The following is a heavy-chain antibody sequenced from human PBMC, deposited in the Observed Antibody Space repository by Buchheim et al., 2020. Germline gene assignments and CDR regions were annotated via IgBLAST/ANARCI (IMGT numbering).Heavy chain of an antibody. J-gene: IGHJ4*02. V-gene: IGHV3-30-3*01. D-gene: IGHD3-22*01. CDR3: ARDYYYDSSGYYYRYFDY. Sequence: QVQLVESGGGVVQPGRSLRLSCAASGFTFSSYAMHWVRQAPGKGLEWVAVISYDGSNKYYADSVKGRFTISRDNSKNTLYLQMNSLRAEDTAVYYCARDYYYDSSGYYYRYFDYWGQGTL. CDR2: ISYDGSNK. CDR1: GFTFSSYA.